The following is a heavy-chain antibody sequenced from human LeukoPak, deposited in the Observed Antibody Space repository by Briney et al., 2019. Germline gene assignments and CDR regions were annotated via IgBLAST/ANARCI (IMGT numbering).Heavy chain of an antibody. CDR2: MYHSGNT. CDR1: GFTFSSYG. J-gene: IGHJ5*02. CDR3: ATQQCSGGSCYSRAIWFDP. Sequence: PGRSLRLSCAASGFTFSSYGMHWVRQPPGKGLEWIASMYHSGNTYYNPSLQSRVTVSVDTSKNQFSLKLNSVTAADTAVYYCATQQCSGGSCYSRAIWFDPWGQGTLVTVSS. V-gene: IGHV4-39*01. D-gene: IGHD2-15*01.